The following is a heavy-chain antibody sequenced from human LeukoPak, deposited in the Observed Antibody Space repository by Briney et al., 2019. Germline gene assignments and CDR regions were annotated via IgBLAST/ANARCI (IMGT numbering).Heavy chain of an antibody. D-gene: IGHD6-19*01. V-gene: IGHV1-2*02. CDR2: INPNSGGT. CDR3: ARGVSMGIAVAGTKYYYYYMDV. J-gene: IGHJ6*03. Sequence: ASVKVSCKASGYTFSGYYMHWVRQAPGQGLEWMGRINPNSGGTNYAQKFQGRVTMTRDTSISTAYMELSSLRSEDTAVYYCARGVSMGIAVAGTKYYYYYMDVWGKGTTVTISS. CDR1: GYTFSGYY.